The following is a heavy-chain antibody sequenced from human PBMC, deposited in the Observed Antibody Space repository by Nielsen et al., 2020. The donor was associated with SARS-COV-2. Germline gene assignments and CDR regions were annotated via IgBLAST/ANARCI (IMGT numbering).Heavy chain of an antibody. D-gene: IGHD3-16*01. CDR1: GYTFTGYY. Sequence: ASVKVSCKASGYTFTGYYMHWVRQAPGQGLEWMGRINPNSGGTNYAQKFQGRVTMTRDTSISTAYMELSRLRSDDPAVYYCARAVGGFSSNYFDYWGQGTLVTFSS. CDR2: INPNSGGT. CDR3: ARAVGGFSSNYFDY. J-gene: IGHJ4*02. V-gene: IGHV1-2*06.